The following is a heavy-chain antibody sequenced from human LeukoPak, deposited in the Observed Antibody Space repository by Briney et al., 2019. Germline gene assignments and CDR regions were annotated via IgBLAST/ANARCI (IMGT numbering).Heavy chain of an antibody. CDR2: IYYSGST. Sequence: PSETLSLTCTVSGGSISSYYWSWIRQPPGKGLEWIGYIYYSGSTNYNPSLKSRVTISVDTSKNQFSLKLSSVTAADTAVYYCARDTEGSSWYFDYWGQGTLVTVSS. CDR3: ARDTEGSSWYFDY. CDR1: GGSISSYY. D-gene: IGHD6-13*01. V-gene: IGHV4-59*01. J-gene: IGHJ4*02.